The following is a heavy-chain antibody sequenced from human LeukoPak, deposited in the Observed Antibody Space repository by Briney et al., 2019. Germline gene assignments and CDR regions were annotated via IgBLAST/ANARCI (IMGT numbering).Heavy chain of an antibody. V-gene: IGHV3-7*04. CDR1: GFTFRSFW. CDR3: ARDIPYGLSYFDY. Sequence: GGSLRLSCSASGFTFRSFWMTWVRQAPGKGLELVANIKEDGSGANYVDAVKGRFTISRDNAKDSLYLQMNSVSPEDTAVYYCARDIPYGLSYFDYWGREPWSPSPQ. J-gene: IGHJ4*02. D-gene: IGHD2-2*02. CDR2: IKEDGSGA.